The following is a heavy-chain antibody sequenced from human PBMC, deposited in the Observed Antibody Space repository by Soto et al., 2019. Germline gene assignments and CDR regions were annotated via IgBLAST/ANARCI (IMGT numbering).Heavy chain of an antibody. CDR2: IYPGDSDT. D-gene: IGHD6-6*01. V-gene: IGHV5-51*01. CDR3: ARVYSSSLFYFDY. Sequence: PGESLKISCKGSGYSFTNYWIGWVRQMPGKGLKWMGIIYPGDSDTRYSPSFQGQVTISADKSISTAYLQWSSLKASDTAMYYCARVYSSSLFYFDYWGQGTLVTVSS. CDR1: GYSFTNYW. J-gene: IGHJ4*02.